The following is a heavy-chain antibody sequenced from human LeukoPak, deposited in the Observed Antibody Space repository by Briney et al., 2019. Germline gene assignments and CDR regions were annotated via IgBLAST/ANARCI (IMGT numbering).Heavy chain of an antibody. CDR1: GFTVSDNY. CDR3: VRDRGWYHFDL. J-gene: IGHJ4*02. Sequence: GGSLRLSCAASGFTVSDNYMSWVRQAPGKGLEWVAHIKEDATESRSVDSVKGRFTISRDNTKNSLFLQLNSLRAEDTAVYYCVRDRGWYHFDLWGQGTLVTVSS. CDR2: IKEDATES. D-gene: IGHD3-10*01. V-gene: IGHV3-7*01.